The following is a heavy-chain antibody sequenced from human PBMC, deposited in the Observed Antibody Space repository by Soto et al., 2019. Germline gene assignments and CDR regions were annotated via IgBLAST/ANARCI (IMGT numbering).Heavy chain of an antibody. J-gene: IGHJ4*02. D-gene: IGHD6-13*01. Sequence: SETLSLTCAVYGGSFSGYYWSWIRQPPGKGGEWIGEINHSGSTNYNPSLKSRVTISVVTPKNQFSLKLSSVTAADTAVYYCASGWQLIPDYWGQGTLVTVSS. V-gene: IGHV4-34*01. CDR1: GGSFSGYY. CDR2: INHSGST. CDR3: ASGWQLIPDY.